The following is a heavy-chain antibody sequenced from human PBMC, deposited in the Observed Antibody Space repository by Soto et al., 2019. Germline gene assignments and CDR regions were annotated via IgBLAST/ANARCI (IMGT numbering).Heavy chain of an antibody. CDR3: AKPSGLARTGSAVDD. D-gene: IGHD6-13*01. Sequence: LCCASSRYPVTLYVMSCVRQAPGKGLEWVSIISGNGGGTYYADSVKGRFTISRDNSKNTLILQMNSLRVDDTAVYYCAKPSGLARTGSAVDDWGQGTLVTFS. J-gene: IGHJ4*02. V-gene: IGHV3-23*01. CDR2: ISGNGGGT. CDR1: RYPVTLYV.